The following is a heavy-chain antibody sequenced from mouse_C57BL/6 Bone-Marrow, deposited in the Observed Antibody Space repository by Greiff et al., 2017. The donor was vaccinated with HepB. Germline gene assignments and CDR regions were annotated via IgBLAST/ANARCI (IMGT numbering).Heavy chain of an antibody. V-gene: IGHV1-15*01. J-gene: IGHJ3*01. CDR2: IDPETGGT. CDR3: TVIYYGYDVGFAY. Sequence: QVQLQQSGAELVRPGASVTLSCKASGYTFTDYEMHWVKRTPVHGLEWIGAIDPETGGTAYNQKFKGKAILTADKSSSTAYMELRSLTSEDSAVYYCTVIYYGYDVGFAYWGQGTLVTVSA. CDR1: GYTFTDYE. D-gene: IGHD2-2*01.